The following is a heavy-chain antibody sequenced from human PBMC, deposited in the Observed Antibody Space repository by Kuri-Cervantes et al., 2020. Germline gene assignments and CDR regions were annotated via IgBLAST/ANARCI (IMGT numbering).Heavy chain of an antibody. CDR2: ISSSGSAI. CDR3: ARGARYYYMDV. Sequence: GGSLRLSCAASGFTFSDYYMGWVRQAPGKGLEWVSYISSSGSAIYYADSVKGRFTISRDNAKNSLYLQMNSLRAEDTAVYYCARGARYYYMDVWGKGTTVTVSS. J-gene: IGHJ6*03. V-gene: IGHV3-11*01. CDR1: GFTFSDYY.